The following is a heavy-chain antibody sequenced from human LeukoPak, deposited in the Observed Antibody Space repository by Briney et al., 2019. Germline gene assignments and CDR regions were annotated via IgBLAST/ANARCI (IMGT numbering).Heavy chain of an antibody. J-gene: IGHJ3*02. CDR1: GGSISSSSYY. Sequence: PSETLSLTCTVSGGSISSSSYYWGWTRQPPGKGLEWIGSIYYSGSTYYNPSLKSRVTISVDTSKNQFSLKLSSVTAADTAVYYCAREGIFGVVIILHDAFDIWGQGTMVTVSS. D-gene: IGHD3-3*01. V-gene: IGHV4-39*07. CDR2: IYYSGST. CDR3: AREGIFGVVIILHDAFDI.